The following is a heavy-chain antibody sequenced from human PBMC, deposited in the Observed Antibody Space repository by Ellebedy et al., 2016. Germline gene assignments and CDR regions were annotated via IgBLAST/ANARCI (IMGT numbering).Heavy chain of an antibody. J-gene: IGHJ4*02. V-gene: IGHV5-51*01. CDR2: IYPGDSDT. CDR3: AFAGAVAGTSFDY. Sequence: ASVKVSCKGSGYSFTSYWIGWVRQMPGKGLEWMGIIYPGDSDTRYSPSFQGQVTISADKSISTAYLQWSSLKASDTAMYYCAFAGAVAGTSFDYWGQGTLVTVSS. D-gene: IGHD6-19*01. CDR1: GYSFTSYW.